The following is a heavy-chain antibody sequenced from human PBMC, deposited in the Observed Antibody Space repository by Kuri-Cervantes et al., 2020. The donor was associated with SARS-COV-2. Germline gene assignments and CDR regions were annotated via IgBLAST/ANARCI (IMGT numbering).Heavy chain of an antibody. CDR3: ARDFPEYQLPFDTHADY. J-gene: IGHJ4*02. CDR1: GFTFDDYT. V-gene: IGHV3-43*01. D-gene: IGHD2-2*01. Sequence: GESLKISCAASGFTFDDYTMHWVRQAPGKGLEWLSLISWDGTSTYYADSVKGRFTISRDNSKNTLYLQMNSLRAEDTAVYYCARDFPEYQLPFDTHADYWGQGTLVTVSS. CDR2: ISWDGTST.